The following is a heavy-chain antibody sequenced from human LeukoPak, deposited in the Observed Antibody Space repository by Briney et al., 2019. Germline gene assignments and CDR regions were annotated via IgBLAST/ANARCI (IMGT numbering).Heavy chain of an antibody. CDR2: IYVTGN. CDR3: ARNIGGGIEDMDV. D-gene: IGHD3-16*02. CDR1: GGSICTYY. V-gene: IGHV4-4*09. J-gene: IGHJ6*03. Sequence: SETLSLTCTVSGGSICTYYCSWVRQSPGKGLEWIGYIYVTGNRYNPYLQSRVTISVDKSKNQFFLKKSSVTAEDTAVYYCARNIGGGIEDMDVWGKGTKVTVSS.